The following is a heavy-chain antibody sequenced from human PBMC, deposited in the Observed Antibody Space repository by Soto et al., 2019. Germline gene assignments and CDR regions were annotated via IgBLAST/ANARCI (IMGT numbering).Heavy chain of an antibody. V-gene: IGHV2-5*02. CDR1: GFSLSTSGVG. Sequence: GSGPTLVNPTQTLTLTCTFSGFSLSTSGVGVGWIRQPPGKALEWLALIYWDDDKRYSPSLKSRLTITKDTSKNQVVLTMTNVDPVDTAIYYCAHARTGTFDFDYWGQGTLVTVSS. CDR3: AHARTGTFDFDY. D-gene: IGHD1-1*01. CDR2: IYWDDDK. J-gene: IGHJ4*02.